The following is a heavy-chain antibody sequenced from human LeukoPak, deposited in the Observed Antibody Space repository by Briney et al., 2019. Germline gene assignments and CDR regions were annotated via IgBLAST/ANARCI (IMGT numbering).Heavy chain of an antibody. CDR1: GYTFTGYY. V-gene: IGHV1-2*02. CDR2: INPNSGGT. Sequence: ASVKVSCKASGYTFTGYYMHWVRQAPGQGLEWMGWINPNSGGTNYAQKFQGRVTMTRDTSISTAYMELSRLRSDDTAAYYCARDWGYQLLGFDAFDIWGQGTMVTVSS. CDR3: ARDWGYQLLGFDAFDI. J-gene: IGHJ3*02. D-gene: IGHD2-2*01.